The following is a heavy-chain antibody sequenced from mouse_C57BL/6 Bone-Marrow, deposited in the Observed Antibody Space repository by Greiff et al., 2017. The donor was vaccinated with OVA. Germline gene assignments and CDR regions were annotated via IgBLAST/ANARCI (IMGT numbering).Heavy chain of an antibody. D-gene: IGHD2-2*01. CDR1: GYTFTNYW. J-gene: IGHJ2*01. Sequence: QVQLQQSGAELVRPGTSVKMSCKASGYTFTNYWIGWAKQRPGHGLEWIGDIYPGGGYTNYNEKFKGKATLTADKSSSTAYMQFSSLTSEDSAIYYCARGVTYYFDYWGQGTTLTVSS. CDR2: IYPGGGYT. CDR3: ARGVTYYFDY. V-gene: IGHV1-63*01.